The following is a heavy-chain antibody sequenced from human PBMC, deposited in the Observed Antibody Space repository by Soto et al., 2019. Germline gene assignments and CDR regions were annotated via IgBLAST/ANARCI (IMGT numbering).Heavy chain of an antibody. CDR2: ISSSSSYI. V-gene: IGHV3-21*01. CDR1: GFTFSSYS. D-gene: IGHD6-6*01. J-gene: IGHJ5*02. CDR3: ARASSSAGREGWFDP. Sequence: EVQLVESGGGLVKPGGSLRLSCAASGFTFSSYSMNWVRQAPGQGLEWVSSISSSSSYIYYADSVKGRFTISSDNAKNSLYLQRNSLRAEVTAVYYCARASSSAGREGWFDPWGQGTLVTVSS.